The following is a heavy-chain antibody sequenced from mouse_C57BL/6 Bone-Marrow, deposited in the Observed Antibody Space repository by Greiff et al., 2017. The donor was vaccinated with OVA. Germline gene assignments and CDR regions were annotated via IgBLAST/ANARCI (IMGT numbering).Heavy chain of an antibody. D-gene: IGHD3-3*01. Sequence: EVKLQESGPELVKPGASVKIPCKASGYTFTDYNMDWVKQSHGKSLEWIGDINPNNGGTIYNQKFKGKATLTVDKSSSTAYMELRSLTSEDTAVYYCARGPELFAYWGQGTLVTVSA. V-gene: IGHV1-18*01. CDR3: ARGPELFAY. J-gene: IGHJ3*01. CDR1: GYTFTDYN. CDR2: INPNNGGT.